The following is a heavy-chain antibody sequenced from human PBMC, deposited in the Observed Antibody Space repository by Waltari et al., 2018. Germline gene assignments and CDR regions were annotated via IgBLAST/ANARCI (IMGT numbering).Heavy chain of an antibody. CDR2: MDYSGST. D-gene: IGHD3-16*02. J-gene: IGHJ6*02. Sequence: QLQLQESGPGLVKPSETLSLTCTVSGGSVRSDRYYWGWIRQPPGKGLEWIASMDYSGSTYYNPSLTSRVTISVDTSKNYFSLKLSSVSAADTALYFCARQEVTSLGLDVWGQGTTVTVSS. V-gene: IGHV4-39*01. CDR3: ARQEVTSLGLDV. CDR1: GGSVRSDRYY.